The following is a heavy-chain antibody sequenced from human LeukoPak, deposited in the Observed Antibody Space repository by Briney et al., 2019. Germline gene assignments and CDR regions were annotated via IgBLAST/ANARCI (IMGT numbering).Heavy chain of an antibody. V-gene: IGHV4-34*01. CDR3: ARGNSSGWYPQDYYYYGMDV. CDR1: GGSFSGYY. Sequence: SETLSLTCAVYGGSFSGYYWSWIRQPPGKGLEWIGEINHSGSTNYNPSLKSRVTISVDTSKNQFSLKLSSVTAADTAVYYCARGNSSGWYPQDYYYYGMDVWGQGTTVTVSS. J-gene: IGHJ6*02. D-gene: IGHD6-19*01. CDR2: INHSGST.